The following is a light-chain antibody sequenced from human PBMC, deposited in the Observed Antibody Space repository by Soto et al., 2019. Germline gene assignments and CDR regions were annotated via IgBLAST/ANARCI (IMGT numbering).Light chain of an antibody. CDR3: QQYNSYPET. Sequence: QMIQSPSTLSASLGDRVTITCRASQSITNFLAWYQQKPGKAPKLLIYKASSLESGVPSRFSGSGSGTEFTLTISSLQPDDFATYYCQQYNSYPETFGQGTKVDIK. CDR2: KAS. V-gene: IGKV1-5*03. CDR1: QSITNF. J-gene: IGKJ1*01.